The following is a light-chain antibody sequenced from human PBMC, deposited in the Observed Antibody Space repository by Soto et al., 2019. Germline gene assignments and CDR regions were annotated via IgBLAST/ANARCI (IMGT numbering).Light chain of an antibody. V-gene: IGKV1-5*01. J-gene: IGKJ1*01. CDR1: QSIGRW. CDR3: QQYNTYSPERT. CDR2: DAS. Sequence: DIQMTQSPSTVSAYVGDSVTITCRASQSIGRWLAWYQQKPGKAPKLLIYDASSLESGVPSRFSGSGSGTEFTLTISSLQPDDFATYYCQQYNTYSPERTFGQGTKVDIK.